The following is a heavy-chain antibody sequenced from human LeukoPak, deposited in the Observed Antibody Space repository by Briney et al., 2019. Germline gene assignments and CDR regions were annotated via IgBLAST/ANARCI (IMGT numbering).Heavy chain of an antibody. D-gene: IGHD2-21*02. CDR1: GFTFSNYA. V-gene: IGHV3-23*01. J-gene: IGHJ4*02. CDR3: AARNWHIVVVTAIPSLESDY. Sequence: GGSLRLSCVASGFTFSNYAMTWVRQAPGKGLEWVSAISGSGGSTYYADSVKGRFTISRDNSKNTLYLQMNSLRAEDTAVYYCAARNWHIVVVTAIPSLESDYWGQGTLVTVSS. CDR2: ISGSGGST.